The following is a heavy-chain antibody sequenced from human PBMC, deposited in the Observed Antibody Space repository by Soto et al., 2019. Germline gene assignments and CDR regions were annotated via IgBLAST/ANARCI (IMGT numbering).Heavy chain of an antibody. V-gene: IGHV3-53*01. D-gene: IGHD1-26*01. CDR1: GFTVSSNY. CDR2: IYSGGST. CDR3: ARVSGSYYGAFDI. J-gene: IGHJ3*02. Sequence: GGSLRLSCAASGFTVSSNYMSWVRQAPGKGLEWVSVIYSGGSTYYADSVKGRFTISRDNSKNTLYLQMNSLRAEDTAVYYCARVSGSYYGAFDIWAKGQWSPSPQ.